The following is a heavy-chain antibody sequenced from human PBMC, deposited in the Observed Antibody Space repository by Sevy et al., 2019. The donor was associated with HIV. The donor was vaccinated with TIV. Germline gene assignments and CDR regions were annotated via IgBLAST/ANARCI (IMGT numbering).Heavy chain of an antibody. CDR2: ISGSADNP. J-gene: IGHJ3*02. CDR1: GFTFSSYA. D-gene: IGHD2-15*01. Sequence: GESLKISCAASGFTFSSYALSWVRQAPGKGLEWVSGISGSADNPYFSDSVKGRFTISRDNSNNTLYLQMNSLRAEDTAVYYCAKDLVYGSGGSCSPYGAFDIWGQGTMVTVSS. CDR3: AKDLVYGSGGSCSPYGAFDI. V-gene: IGHV3-23*01.